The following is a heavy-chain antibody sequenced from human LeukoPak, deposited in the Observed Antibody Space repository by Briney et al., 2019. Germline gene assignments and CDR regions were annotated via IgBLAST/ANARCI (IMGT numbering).Heavy chain of an antibody. CDR1: GYTFTSYG. CDR2: ISAYNGNT. V-gene: IGHV1-18*01. D-gene: IGHD3-22*01. Sequence: ASVKVSCKASGYTFTSYGISWVRQAPGQGLEGMGWISAYNGNTNYAQKLQGRVTMTTDTSTSTAYMELRSLRSDDTAVYYCARDPRSHYYDSSRGAFDIWGQGTMVTVSS. J-gene: IGHJ3*02. CDR3: ARDPRSHYYDSSRGAFDI.